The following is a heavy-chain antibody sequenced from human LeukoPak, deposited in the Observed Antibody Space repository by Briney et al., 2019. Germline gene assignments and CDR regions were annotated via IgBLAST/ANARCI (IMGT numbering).Heavy chain of an antibody. D-gene: IGHD6-19*01. CDR2: ISWNSGSI. V-gene: IGHV3-9*01. CDR1: VFSFCDYP. J-gene: IGHJ4*02. Sequence: GGSLRLSCAASVFSFCDYPMHWVRQAPWKGLEWVLGISWNSGSIGYANSVKGRFTISRDNAKKSLYLQMNSLRVEDTALYYCTKGDTGFSSAWTDYWGQGTLVTVSS. CDR3: TKGDTGFSSAWTDY.